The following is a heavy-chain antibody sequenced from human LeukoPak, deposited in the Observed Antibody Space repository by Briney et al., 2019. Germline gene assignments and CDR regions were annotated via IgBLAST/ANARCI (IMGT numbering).Heavy chain of an antibody. CDR3: ARDRQQVVRGDYFDY. Sequence: SSETLSLTFTVSGGSISSSNYYWAWIRQPPGKGLEWIGSIYYSGSTYYNPPLKSRVTTSVDTSKNQFSLKLSSVTAADTAVYYCARDRQQVVRGDYFDYWGQGTLVTVSS. CDR1: GGSISSSNYY. V-gene: IGHV4-39*07. D-gene: IGHD6-13*01. CDR2: IYYSGST. J-gene: IGHJ4*02.